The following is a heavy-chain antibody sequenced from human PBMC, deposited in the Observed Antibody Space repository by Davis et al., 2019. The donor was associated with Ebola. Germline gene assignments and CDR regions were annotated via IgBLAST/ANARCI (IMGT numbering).Heavy chain of an antibody. Sequence: ASVKVSCKASGYTFTSYGISWVRQAPGQGLEWMGWISAYNGNTNYAQKLQGRVTMTTDTSTSTAYMELRSLRSDDTAVYYCARGSGQTYYDFWSGYSTMGYFDYWGQGTLVTVSS. CDR1: GYTFTSYG. D-gene: IGHD3-3*01. CDR3: ARGSGQTYYDFWSGYSTMGYFDY. V-gene: IGHV1-18*01. J-gene: IGHJ4*02. CDR2: ISAYNGNT.